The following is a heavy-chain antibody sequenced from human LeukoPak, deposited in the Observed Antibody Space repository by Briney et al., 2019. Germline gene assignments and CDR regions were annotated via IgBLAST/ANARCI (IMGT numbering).Heavy chain of an antibody. CDR2: ISGGSRSI. D-gene: IGHD2-15*01. Sequence: GGSLRLSCAASGFTFNDHGMSWVRQAPGGGWGWISYISGGSRSIYYTDSVKGRFTISRDNAKDSLYLQMNSLRAEDTAVYYCARDLKALSATGDWGQGTLVTVSS. V-gene: IGHV3-48*01. J-gene: IGHJ4*02. CDR1: GFTFNDHG. CDR3: ARDLKALSATGD.